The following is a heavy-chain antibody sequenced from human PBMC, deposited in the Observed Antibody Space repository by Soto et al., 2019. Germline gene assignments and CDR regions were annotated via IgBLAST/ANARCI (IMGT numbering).Heavy chain of an antibody. CDR3: TIHTMSSGAFDI. D-gene: IGHD3-10*02. CDR2: IKSKTDGGTT. J-gene: IGHJ3*02. CDR1: GFTLSNAW. V-gene: IGHV3-15*01. Sequence: GGSLGLPSAASGFTLSNAWMSLIRHAPGKGLEWVGRIKSKTDGGTTDYAAPVKGRFTISRDDSKNTLYLQMNSLKTEDTAVYYCTIHTMSSGAFDIWGQGTMVTVSS.